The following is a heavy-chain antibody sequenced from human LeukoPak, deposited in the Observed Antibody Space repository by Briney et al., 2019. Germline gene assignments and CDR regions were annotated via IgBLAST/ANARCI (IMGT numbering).Heavy chain of an antibody. CDR2: VYSTGST. V-gene: IGHV4-59*01. CDR3: ARERLLTGYSSGWFDS. J-gene: IGHJ5*01. CDR1: GDSINTYY. Sequence: SETPSLTCTVSGDSINTYYWSWIRQPPGKRLEWIGYVYSTGSTNYNPSLKSRVTISVDTPKNQFSLKVNSVTAADTAVYYCARERLLTGYSSGWFDSWGQGTLVTVSS. D-gene: IGHD6-19*01.